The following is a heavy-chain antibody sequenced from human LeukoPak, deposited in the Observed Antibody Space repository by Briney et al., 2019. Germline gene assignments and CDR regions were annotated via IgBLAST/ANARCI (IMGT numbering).Heavy chain of an antibody. CDR1: GFTFGSYA. CDR2: MSSGGSYI. CDR3: ARDRPTGASRLFVVQ. Sequence: GGSLRLSCAASGFTFGSYAMTWVRQAPGKGLEWVSYMSSGGSYIYYADSVRGRFTISRDNAKNSLYLHMNSLRVDDTAVYYCARDRPTGASRLFVVQWGQGTLVTVSS. D-gene: IGHD2-15*01. V-gene: IGHV3-21*06. J-gene: IGHJ4*02.